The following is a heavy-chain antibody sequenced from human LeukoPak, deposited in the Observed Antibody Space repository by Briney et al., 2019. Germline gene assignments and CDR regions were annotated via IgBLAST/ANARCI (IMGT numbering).Heavy chain of an antibody. CDR2: IIPMFGAA. CDR3: ATEGPNYYMDV. V-gene: IGHV1-69*05. CDR1: GGTFSKFG. Sequence: ASVKVSCKASGGTFSKFGISWLRQAPGEGLEWMGGIIPMFGAASYAQKFQGRVTITTDESTTTAHMELISLTSDDTAVYFCATEGPNYYMDVWGKGTTVTVSS. J-gene: IGHJ6*03.